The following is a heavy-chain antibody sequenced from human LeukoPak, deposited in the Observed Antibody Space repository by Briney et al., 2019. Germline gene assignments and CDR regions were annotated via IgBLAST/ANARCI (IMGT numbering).Heavy chain of an antibody. D-gene: IGHD6-13*01. CDR2: IYYSGST. V-gene: IGHV4-59*12. CDR1: GGSISSYY. J-gene: IGHJ4*02. CDR3: ASFSWTENY. Sequence: SETLSLTCTVSGGSISSYYWSWIRQPPGKGLEWIGYIYYSGSTNYNPSLKSRVTISVDTSKNQFSLKLSSVTAADTAVYYCASFSWTENYWGQGTLVTVSS.